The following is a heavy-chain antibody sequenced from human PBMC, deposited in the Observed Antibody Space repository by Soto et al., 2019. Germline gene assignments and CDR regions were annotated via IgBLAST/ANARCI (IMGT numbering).Heavy chain of an antibody. D-gene: IGHD6-13*01. V-gene: IGHV1-8*01. Sequence: QVQLVQSGAEVKKPGASVKVSCKASGYTFTSYDINWVRQATGQGLEWMGWMNPNSGNTGYAQKFQGRGTMTRNTSISKAYMELSSLRSEDTAVYYCARERSAAGTGWFDPWGQGTLVTVSS. CDR1: GYTFTSYD. J-gene: IGHJ5*02. CDR3: ARERSAAGTGWFDP. CDR2: MNPNSGNT.